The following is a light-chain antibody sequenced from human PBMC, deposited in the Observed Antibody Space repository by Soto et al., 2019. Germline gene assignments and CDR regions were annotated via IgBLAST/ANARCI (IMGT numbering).Light chain of an antibody. CDR1: QSVSSSY. CDR3: QQYGSSPPIT. Sequence: IELTQSPGTLSLTPGERATLHCRASQSVSSSYLAWYQQKPGQAPRLLIYGASSRATGIPDRFSGSGSGTDFTLTISRLEPEDFAVYYCQQYGSSPPITFGQGTRLEIK. J-gene: IGKJ5*01. CDR2: GAS. V-gene: IGKV3-20*01.